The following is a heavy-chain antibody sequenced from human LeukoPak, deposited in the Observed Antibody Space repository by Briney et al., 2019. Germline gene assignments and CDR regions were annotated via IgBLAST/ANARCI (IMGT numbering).Heavy chain of an antibody. CDR1: GYSISSGYY. CDR3: ARVRGYCSSTICYRYYFDY. CDR2: IYHSGST. D-gene: IGHD2-2*01. Sequence: SETLSLTCTVSGYSISSGYYWGWIRQPPGKGLEWIGTIYHSGSTYYNPSLKSRVTISVDTSKNQFSLKLTSVTVADTAVYYCARVRGYCSSTICYRYYFDYWGQGTLVTVSS. V-gene: IGHV4-38-2*02. J-gene: IGHJ4*02.